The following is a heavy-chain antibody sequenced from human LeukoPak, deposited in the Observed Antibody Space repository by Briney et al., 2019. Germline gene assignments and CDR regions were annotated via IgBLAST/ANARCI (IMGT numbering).Heavy chain of an antibody. J-gene: IGHJ4*02. Sequence: GASVKVSCKASGYTFTSYAMHWVRQAPGQGLEWMGWINAGNGNTKYSQKFQGGVTITRDTSASTAYMELSSLRSEDTAVYYCARFGGSVVVTAGGFDYWGQGTLVTVSS. CDR3: ARFGGSVVVTAGGFDY. CDR2: INAGNGNT. D-gene: IGHD2-21*02. V-gene: IGHV1-3*01. CDR1: GYTFTSYA.